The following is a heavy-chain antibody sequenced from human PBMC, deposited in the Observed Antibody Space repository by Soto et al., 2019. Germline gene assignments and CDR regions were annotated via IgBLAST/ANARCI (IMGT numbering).Heavy chain of an antibody. Sequence: QVQLVESGGGVVQPGRSLRLSCAASGFTFSSYGMHWVRQVPGKGLEWVAVISYDGSNKYYADSVKGRFTISRDNSKNTLYLQMNSLRAEDTAVYYCATPRSYDFWSGYYTGLDAFDIWGQGTMVTVSS. CDR2: ISYDGSNK. V-gene: IGHV3-30*03. CDR1: GFTFSSYG. D-gene: IGHD3-3*01. J-gene: IGHJ3*02. CDR3: ATPRSYDFWSGYYTGLDAFDI.